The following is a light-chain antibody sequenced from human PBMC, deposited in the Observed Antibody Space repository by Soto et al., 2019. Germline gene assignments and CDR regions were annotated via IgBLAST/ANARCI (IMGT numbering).Light chain of an antibody. CDR3: QQHNGD. J-gene: IGKJ4*01. Sequence: DIQMTQSPATLSASVGDRVTITCRASQSISNWLAWYQQKPGEAPKLLIYKASNLENGVPSRFSGSGSGTVFTLTISSLQPHDFATYYCQQHNGDFGGGTKVDIK. V-gene: IGKV1-5*03. CDR2: KAS. CDR1: QSISNW.